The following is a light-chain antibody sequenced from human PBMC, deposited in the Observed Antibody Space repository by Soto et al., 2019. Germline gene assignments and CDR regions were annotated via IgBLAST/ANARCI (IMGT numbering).Light chain of an antibody. J-gene: IGKJ1*01. V-gene: IGKV3-15*01. CDR1: QSVSSN. CDR3: LQYNGWPKT. Sequence: EIVMTQSPATLSVSPGERATLSCRASQSVSSNLAWYQHKPGQAPRLLIYDASTRATGIPTRFTGSGSATEFTLTIGSLQSEDFAVYFCLQYNGWPKTFGQGTRVEIK. CDR2: DAS.